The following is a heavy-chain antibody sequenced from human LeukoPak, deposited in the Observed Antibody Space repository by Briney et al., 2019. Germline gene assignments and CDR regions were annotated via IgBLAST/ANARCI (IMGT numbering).Heavy chain of an antibody. J-gene: IGHJ6*03. D-gene: IGHD6-13*01. CDR1: GYTFTSYY. V-gene: IGHV1-46*01. CDR3: ARADTYSSSWSRSKYYYYYYMDV. CDR2: INPSGGST. Sequence: ASMKVSCKASGYTFTSYYMHWVRQAPGQGLEWMGIINPSGGSTSYAQKFQGRVTMTRDMSTSTVYMELSSLRSEDTAVYYCARADTYSSSWSRSKYYYYYYMDVWGKGTTVTVSS.